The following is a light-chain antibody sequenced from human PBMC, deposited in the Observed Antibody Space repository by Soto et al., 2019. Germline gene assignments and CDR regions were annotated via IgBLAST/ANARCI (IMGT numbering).Light chain of an antibody. CDR3: SSFTTITSYV. CDR1: SSDVGAYDY. Sequence: QSALTQPASVSGSPGQSITISCTGTSSDVGAYDYVSWYQQHPGEVPKLMIFDVSDLPSGVSNRFSGSKSVNTTSMTISGLQAEDEADYYCSSFTTITSYVFGTGTKLTVL. J-gene: IGLJ1*01. CDR2: DVS. V-gene: IGLV2-14*03.